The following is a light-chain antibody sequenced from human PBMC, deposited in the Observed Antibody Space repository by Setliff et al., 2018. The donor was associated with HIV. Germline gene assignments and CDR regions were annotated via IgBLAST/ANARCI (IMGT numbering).Light chain of an antibody. V-gene: IGLV2-14*03. CDR1: SSDVGAFDF. J-gene: IGLJ1*01. CDR2: DVN. CDR3: ASYANSDVFI. Sequence: QSVLTQPASVSGSPGQSITVSCTGTSSDVGAFDFVSWYRQHPGKAPKLMIYDVNNRPSGLSNRFSGSKSGNTASLTISGLQSEDEADYYCASYANSDVFIFGTGTKVTV.